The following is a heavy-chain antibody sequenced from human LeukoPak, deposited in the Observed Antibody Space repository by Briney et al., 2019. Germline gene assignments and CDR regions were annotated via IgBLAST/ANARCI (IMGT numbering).Heavy chain of an antibody. CDR2: ISYDGSNK. V-gene: IGHV3-30-3*01. Sequence: GGSLRLSCAASGFTFSSYAMHWVRQAPGKGLEWVAVISYDGSNKYYADSVKGRFTISRDNSKNTLYLQMNSLRAEDTAVYYCAKASYDILTGYYQDYFDYWGQGTLVTVSS. CDR1: GFTFSSYA. J-gene: IGHJ4*02. D-gene: IGHD3-9*01. CDR3: AKASYDILTGYYQDYFDY.